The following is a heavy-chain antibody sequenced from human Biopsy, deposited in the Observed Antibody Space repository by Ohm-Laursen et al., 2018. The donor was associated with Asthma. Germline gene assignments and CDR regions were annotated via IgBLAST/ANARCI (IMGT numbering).Heavy chain of an antibody. V-gene: IGHV1-2*06. CDR2: IDPNSGGT. CDR3: ARIKIRIGAGTDRYFDL. D-gene: IGHD3-16*01. J-gene: IGHJ2*01. Sequence: ASVKVSCNASGYPFTDYYVHWVRQAPGQGLEWMGRIDPNSGGTNYAQKFLGRVTMTRDTSVNTAFMVLSRLRSDDTAVYYCARIKIRIGAGTDRYFDLWGRGALVTVSS. CDR1: GYPFTDYY.